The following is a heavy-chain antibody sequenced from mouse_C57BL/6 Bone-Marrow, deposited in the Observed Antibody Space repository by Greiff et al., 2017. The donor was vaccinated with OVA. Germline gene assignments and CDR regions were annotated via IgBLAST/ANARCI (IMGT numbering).Heavy chain of an antibody. D-gene: IGHD2-1*01. CDR2: IYPRSGNT. CDR1: GYTFTSYG. Sequence: VKLQQSGAELARPGASVKLSCKASGYTFTSYGISWVKQRTGQGLEWIGEIYPRSGNTYYNEKFKGKATLTADKSSSTAYMELRSLTSEDSAVYFCARGGNYPAYWGQGTLVTVSA. V-gene: IGHV1-81*01. CDR3: ARGGNYPAY. J-gene: IGHJ3*01.